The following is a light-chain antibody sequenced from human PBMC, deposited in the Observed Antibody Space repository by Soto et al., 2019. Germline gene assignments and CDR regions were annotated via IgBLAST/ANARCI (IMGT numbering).Light chain of an antibody. Sequence: EIVLTQSPGTLSLSPGERASLSGRASQSVSSSYLAWYQQKPGQPPRLLIYGPSSRAIAMPDRFSGSGSAADFTLTISRLEPEGFEVYYCQHYGSSPGTFGQGTKVEIK. V-gene: IGKV3-20*01. CDR3: QHYGSSPGT. J-gene: IGKJ1*01. CDR2: GPS. CDR1: QSVSSSY.